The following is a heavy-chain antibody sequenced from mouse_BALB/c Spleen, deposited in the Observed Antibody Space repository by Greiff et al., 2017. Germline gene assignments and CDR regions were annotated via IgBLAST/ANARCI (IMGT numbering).Heavy chain of an antibody. V-gene: IGHV3-2*02. CDR3: ARVSYGRGAMDY. CDR1: GYSITSDYA. Sequence: EVKLMESGPGLVKPSQSLSLTCTVTGYSITSDYAWNWIRQFPGNKLEWMGYISYSGSTSYNPSLKSRISITRDTSKNQFFLQLNSVTTEDTATYYCARVSYGRGAMDYWGQGTSVTVSS. CDR2: ISYSGST. D-gene: IGHD1-1*01. J-gene: IGHJ4*01.